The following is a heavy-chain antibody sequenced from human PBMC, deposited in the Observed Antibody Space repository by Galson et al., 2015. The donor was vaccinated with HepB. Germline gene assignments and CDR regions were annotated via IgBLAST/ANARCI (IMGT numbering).Heavy chain of an antibody. CDR2: TKQDGSET. J-gene: IGHJ5*02. Sequence: SLRLSCAASGFTFTNFWMSWVRQAPGKGLEWVANTKQDGSETNYVDSVKGRFSISRDNAKNLLYLQMNSLRAEDTAVYYCAKDRLVSSSSGWFDPWGQGTLVTVSS. D-gene: IGHD6-6*01. V-gene: IGHV3-7*01. CDR1: GFTFTNFW. CDR3: AKDRLVSSSSGWFDP.